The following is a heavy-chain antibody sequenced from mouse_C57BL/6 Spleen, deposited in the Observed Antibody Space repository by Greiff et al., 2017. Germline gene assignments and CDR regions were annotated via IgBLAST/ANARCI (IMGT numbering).Heavy chain of an antibody. D-gene: IGHD2-4*01. J-gene: IGHJ4*01. CDR1: GYSITSGYY. CDR2: ISYDGSN. Sequence: ESGPGLVKPSQSLSLTCSVTGYSITSGYYWNWIRQFPGNKLEWMGYISYDGSNNYNPSLKNRISITRDTSKNQFFLKLNSVTTEDTATYYCAREDYYDYDVGAMDYWGQGTSVTVSS. CDR3: AREDYYDYDVGAMDY. V-gene: IGHV3-6*01.